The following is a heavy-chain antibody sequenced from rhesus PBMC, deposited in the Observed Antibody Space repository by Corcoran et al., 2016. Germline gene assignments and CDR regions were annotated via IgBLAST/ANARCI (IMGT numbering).Heavy chain of an antibody. Sequence: QVQLQESGPGVVKPSETLSLTCAVPGGSIRSGYYYWSWIRQPHGKGLEWIGGIYSNSESTNYNPSLKSRVTISKDTSKNQFSLKLSSVTAADTAVYYCARELVVTTSVFVDYWGQGVLVTVSS. CDR2: IYSNSEST. V-gene: IGHV4S12*01. CDR1: GGSIRSGYYY. CDR3: ARELVVTTSVFVDY. J-gene: IGHJ4*01. D-gene: IGHD2-39*02.